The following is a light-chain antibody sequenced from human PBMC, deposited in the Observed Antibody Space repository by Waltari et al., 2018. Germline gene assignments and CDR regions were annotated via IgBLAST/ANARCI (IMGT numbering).Light chain of an antibody. Sequence: EIVMTQSPESLAVSLGARATITCKSSQTILYNSNNKNYLAWYQQKPGQPPRLLTYWASSRDSGVPDRFSGSGSGTDFTLTISSLQAEDVAVYYCQQYFDNPRTFGQGTRLEIK. V-gene: IGKV4-1*01. J-gene: IGKJ2*01. CDR3: QQYFDNPRT. CDR1: QTILYNSNNKNY. CDR2: WAS.